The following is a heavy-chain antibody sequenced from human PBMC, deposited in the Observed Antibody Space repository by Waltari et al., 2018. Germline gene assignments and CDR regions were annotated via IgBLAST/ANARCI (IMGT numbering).Heavy chain of an antibody. CDR3: ARDPYYYCGMDV. J-gene: IGHJ6*02. CDR1: GGSISSGSYY. CDR2: IYNSGST. V-gene: IGHV4-61*09. Sequence: QVQLQESGPGLVKPSQTLSLTCTVSGGSISSGSYYWSWIRQPAGKGLEWSGYIYNSGSTNYNPTRKRQVTRSVDRSKNQFCLKLSSVTAADTAVYYCARDPYYYCGMDVWGQGTTVTVSS.